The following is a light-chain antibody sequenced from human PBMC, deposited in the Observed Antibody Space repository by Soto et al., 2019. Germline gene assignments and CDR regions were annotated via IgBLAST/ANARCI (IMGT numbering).Light chain of an antibody. Sequence: QSVLTQPPSVSGSPGQSVAISCSGTSSDVGSYNRVSWYQQPPGTAPKLMIYDVSNRPSGVPDRFSASKSGNTASLTISGLQAEDEADYYCSSFTTSSTYVFGTGTKLTVL. CDR2: DVS. CDR1: SSDVGSYNR. J-gene: IGLJ1*01. CDR3: SSFTTSSTYV. V-gene: IGLV2-18*02.